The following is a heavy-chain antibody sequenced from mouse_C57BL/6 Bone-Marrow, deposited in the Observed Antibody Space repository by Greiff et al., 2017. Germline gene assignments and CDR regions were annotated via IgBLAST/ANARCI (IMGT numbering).Heavy chain of an antibody. J-gene: IGHJ4*01. D-gene: IGHD4-1*01. Sequence: EVMLVESEGGLVQPGSSMKLSCTASGFTFSDYYMAWVRQVPEKGLEWVANINYDGSSTYYLDSLKSRFIISRDNAKNILYLQMSSLKSEDTATYYCARDSGIYYYAMDYWGQGTSVTVSS. CDR1: GFTFSDYY. CDR2: INYDGSST. V-gene: IGHV5-16*01. CDR3: ARDSGIYYYAMDY.